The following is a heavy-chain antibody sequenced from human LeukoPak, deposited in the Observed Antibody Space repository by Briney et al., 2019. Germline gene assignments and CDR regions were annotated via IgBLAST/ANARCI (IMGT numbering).Heavy chain of an antibody. CDR3: ATFVGPVTDFDY. CDR1: GYTFTSFG. CDR2: ISAYNGNT. V-gene: IGHV1-18*01. D-gene: IGHD2-21*02. Sequence: GASVKVSCKASGYTFTSFGISWVRQAPGQGLEWMGWISAYNGNTNYAQKFQGRVTMTEDTSTDTAYMELSSLRSEDTAVYYCATFVGPVTDFDYWGQGTLVTVSS. J-gene: IGHJ4*02.